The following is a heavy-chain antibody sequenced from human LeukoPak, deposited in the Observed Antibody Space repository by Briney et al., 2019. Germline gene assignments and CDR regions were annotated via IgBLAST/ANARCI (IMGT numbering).Heavy chain of an antibody. J-gene: IGHJ6*02. Sequence: GGSLRLSCAASGFTFSSYGMDWVRQAPGKGLEWVATIRYDGSNKYYADSVKGRFTISRDNSKNTLYLQMNSLRAEDTAVYYCAKEKEMATTFYYCYYGMDVWGQGTTVTVSS. V-gene: IGHV3-30*02. CDR1: GFTFSSYG. CDR2: IRYDGSNK. CDR3: AKEKEMATTFYYCYYGMDV. D-gene: IGHD5-24*01.